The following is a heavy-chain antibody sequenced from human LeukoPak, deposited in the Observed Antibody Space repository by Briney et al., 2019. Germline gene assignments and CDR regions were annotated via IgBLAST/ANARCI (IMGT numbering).Heavy chain of an antibody. V-gene: IGHV4-31*03. CDR1: GGSISSGSYF. J-gene: IGHJ4*02. D-gene: IGHD3-10*01. CDR3: ARGSGVESLFDD. CDR2: MYYSGSP. Sequence: PSETLTLTCTVSGGSISSGSYFWSWIRQHPGRGLEWIGYMYYSGSPYYNPSLKSRLNMSVDTSQNQFSLTLTSVTAADTAVYYCARGSGVESLFDDWGQGTLVTDSS.